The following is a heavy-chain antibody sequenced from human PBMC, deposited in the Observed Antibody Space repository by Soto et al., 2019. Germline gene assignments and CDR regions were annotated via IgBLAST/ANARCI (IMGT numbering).Heavy chain of an antibody. V-gene: IGHV1-18*01. D-gene: IGHD1-26*01. CDR2: ISAYNGKT. J-gene: IGHJ4*02. Sequence: QVQLVQSGAEVKKPGASAKVSCKASGYTFSNYGINWMRQVPGRGLEWMGWISAYNGKTNYAQRFQGRVSMTTDTSTNTAYMELTSLRSDDTAVYYCARASGGGVGTTSYWGQGTLVTVSS. CDR1: GYTFSNYG. CDR3: ARASGGGVGTTSY.